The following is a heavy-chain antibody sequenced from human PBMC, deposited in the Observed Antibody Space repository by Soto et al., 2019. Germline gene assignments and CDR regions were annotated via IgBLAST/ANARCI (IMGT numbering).Heavy chain of an antibody. D-gene: IGHD3-16*02. CDR2: THFDGSA. Sequence: SETLSLTCTVSGGSIRIKSYSWGWIRQPPEKGLEWIGTTHFDGSADYNPSLKNRVTISADTSKNQFSLKVDSVTAADTAVYYCATRTSTSFSDYWGHGTLVTVSS. CDR3: ATRTSTSFSDY. V-gene: IGHV4-39*01. J-gene: IGHJ4*01. CDR1: GGSIRIKSYS.